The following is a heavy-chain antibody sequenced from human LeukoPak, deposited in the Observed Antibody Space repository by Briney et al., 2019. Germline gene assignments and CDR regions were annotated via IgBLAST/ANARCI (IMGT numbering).Heavy chain of an antibody. Sequence: PSETLSLTCTVSGGSISSGSYYWSWIRQPAGKGLEWIGRFYTSGSTNYNPSLKSRVTISVDTSKNQFSLKLSSVTAADTALYYCAKHYMGSSYNHGLDCWGQGTLVTVSS. D-gene: IGHD3-10*01. CDR2: FYTSGST. V-gene: IGHV4-61*02. CDR1: GGSISSGSYY. CDR3: AKHYMGSSYNHGLDC. J-gene: IGHJ4*02.